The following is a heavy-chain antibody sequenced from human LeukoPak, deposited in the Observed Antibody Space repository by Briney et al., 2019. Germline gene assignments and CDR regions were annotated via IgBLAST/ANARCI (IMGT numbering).Heavy chain of an antibody. CDR1: GYTFTSYA. D-gene: IGHD6-13*01. J-gene: IGHJ6*02. Sequence: ASVKVSCKASGYTFTSYAMHWVRQAPGQRLEWMGWINAGNGNTKYSPKFQGRVTITRDTSASTAYMELSSLRSEDTAVYYCARDRGAAAGIYYYGMDVWGQGTTVTVSS. V-gene: IGHV1-3*01. CDR3: ARDRGAAAGIYYYGMDV. CDR2: INAGNGNT.